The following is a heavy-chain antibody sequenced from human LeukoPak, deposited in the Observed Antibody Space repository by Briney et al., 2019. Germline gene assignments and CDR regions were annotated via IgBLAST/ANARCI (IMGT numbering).Heavy chain of an antibody. CDR1: GGSFSGYY. V-gene: IGHV4-34*01. J-gene: IGHJ4*02. Sequence: SETLSLTCAVYGGSFSGYYWSWIRQPPGKGLEWIGEINHSGSTNYNPSLKSRVTISVDTSKNQFSLKLSSVTAADTAVYYCARLRRYSSSWIDYWGQGTLVTVSS. D-gene: IGHD6-13*01. CDR2: INHSGST. CDR3: ARLRRYSSSWIDY.